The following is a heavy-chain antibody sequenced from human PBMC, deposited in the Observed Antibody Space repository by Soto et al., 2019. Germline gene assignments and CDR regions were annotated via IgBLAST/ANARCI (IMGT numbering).Heavy chain of an antibody. D-gene: IGHD3-22*01. Sequence: PSETLSLTCEVSGGSLSFYYWNWIRQSPGKELEWIGEVNHSGSTSYNSSLKSRVTISVDTSKSQLSLKLSSVTAADTAVYYCATRFYDSSGYYLFYFDSWGQGTLVTVSS. CDR2: VNHSGST. CDR1: GGSLSFYY. V-gene: IGHV4-34*01. CDR3: ATRFYDSSGYYLFYFDS. J-gene: IGHJ4*02.